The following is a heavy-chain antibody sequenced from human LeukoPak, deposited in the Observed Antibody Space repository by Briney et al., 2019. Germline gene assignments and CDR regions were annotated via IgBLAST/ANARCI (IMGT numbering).Heavy chain of an antibody. V-gene: IGHV1-24*01. CDR1: GYTLTELS. D-gene: IGHD6-19*01. CDR3: AREARGAVAGSSFDY. J-gene: IGHJ4*02. Sequence: ASVKVSCKVSGYTLTELSMHWVRQAPGKGLEWMGGFDPEDGETIYAQKFQGRVTMTRDTSISTAYMELSRLRSDDTAVYYCAREARGAVAGSSFDYWGQGTLVTVSS. CDR2: FDPEDGET.